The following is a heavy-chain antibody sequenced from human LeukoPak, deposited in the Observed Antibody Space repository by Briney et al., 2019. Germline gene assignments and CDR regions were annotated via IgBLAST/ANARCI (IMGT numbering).Heavy chain of an antibody. CDR2: ITSGGTT. CDR3: ARYVVYGSGKYYFDY. J-gene: IGHJ4*02. D-gene: IGHD3-10*01. Sequence: TSETLSLTCFVSGGSIRSSDYCWSWIRQPPGKEMEWLATITSGGTTYYTPSLQSRLSISVDTSKNQFSLRLNSVTAADKAVYFCARYVVYGSGKYYFDYWGQGSLVTVSS. CDR1: GGSIRSSDYC. V-gene: IGHV4-39*01.